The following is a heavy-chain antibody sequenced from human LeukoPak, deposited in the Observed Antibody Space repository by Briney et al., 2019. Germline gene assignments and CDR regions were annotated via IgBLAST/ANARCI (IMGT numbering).Heavy chain of an antibody. J-gene: IGHJ5*02. D-gene: IGHD2-2*01. CDR3: ARGLWGVVVVPAATSWFDP. CDR1: GYSFTSYW. CDR2: IYPRDSDT. V-gene: IGHV5-51*01. Sequence: GESLKISCKGSGYSFTSYWIGWVRQMPGKGLEWMGIIYPRDSDTRYSPSFQGQVTISADKSISTAYLQWSSLKASDTAMYYCARGLWGVVVVPAATSWFDPWGQGTLVTVSS.